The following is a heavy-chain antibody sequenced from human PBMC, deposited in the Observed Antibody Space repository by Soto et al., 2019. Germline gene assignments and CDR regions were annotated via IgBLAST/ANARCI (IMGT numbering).Heavy chain of an antibody. CDR2: IYYSGST. CDR1: GGSISSGDYY. J-gene: IGHJ5*02. CDR3: ARVVVAAITRENWFDP. Sequence: PSETLSLTCTVSGGSISSGDYYWSWIRQPPGKGLEWIGYIYYSGSTYYNPSLKSRVTISVDTSKNQFSLKLSSVTAADTAVYYCARVVVAAITRENWFDPWGQGTLVTVSS. V-gene: IGHV4-30-4*01. D-gene: IGHD2-15*01.